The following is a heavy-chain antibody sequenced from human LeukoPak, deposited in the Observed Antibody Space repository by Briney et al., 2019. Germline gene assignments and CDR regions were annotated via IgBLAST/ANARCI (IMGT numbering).Heavy chain of an antibody. J-gene: IGHJ4*02. Sequence: ASVKVSCKASGGTFSSYAVSWVRQAPGQGLEWMGIINPSNGATTYAQKFQGRVTVTRDTSTSTVYMELSSLRSEDTAVYYCTREEGSRTKAFDCWGQGTLVIVSS. CDR1: GGTFSSYA. CDR3: TREEGSRTKAFDC. CDR2: INPSNGAT. V-gene: IGHV1-46*01. D-gene: IGHD2-15*01.